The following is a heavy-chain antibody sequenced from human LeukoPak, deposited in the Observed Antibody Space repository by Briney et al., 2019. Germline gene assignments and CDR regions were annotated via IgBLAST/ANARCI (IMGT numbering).Heavy chain of an antibody. J-gene: IGHJ4*02. CDR3: ARDTEWELMGSYYFDY. CDR2: ITSSTTYI. CDR1: GFTFSTYS. D-gene: IGHD1-26*01. V-gene: IGHV3-21*01. Sequence: GGSLRLSCAASGFTFSTYSMNWVRQAPGKGLEWVSSITSSTTYIYYADSVKGRFTISRDNAKNSLYLQMNSLRAEDTAVYYCARDTEWELMGSYYFDYWGQGTLVTVSS.